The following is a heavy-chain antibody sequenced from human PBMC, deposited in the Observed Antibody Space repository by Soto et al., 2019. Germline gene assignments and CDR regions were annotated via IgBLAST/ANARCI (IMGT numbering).Heavy chain of an antibody. Sequence: QVQLQQWGAGLLKPSETLSLTCAVYGGSFSGYYWTWIRQPPGTGLEWIGEINHSGSTNYNPSLKSRVTISVDTYKSQFSLKLTSGSAADTAVYYCARDKITGLFDYWGQGTLVTVSS. J-gene: IGHJ4*02. D-gene: IGHD2-8*02. V-gene: IGHV4-34*01. CDR1: GGSFSGYY. CDR3: ARDKITGLFDY. CDR2: INHSGST.